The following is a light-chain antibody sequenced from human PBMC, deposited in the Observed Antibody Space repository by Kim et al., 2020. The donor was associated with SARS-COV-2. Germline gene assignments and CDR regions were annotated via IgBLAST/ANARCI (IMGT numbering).Light chain of an antibody. CDR2: AAS. V-gene: IGKV1-NL1*01. Sequence: GTEGDRVTITCRASQDISNSLAWYQQKPGKAPKLLLYAASKLESGVPSRFSGSGSGTVYTLTISSLQPEDSATFYCQQSYSIPWTFGQGTKVDIK. CDR1: QDISNS. J-gene: IGKJ1*01. CDR3: QQSYSIPWT.